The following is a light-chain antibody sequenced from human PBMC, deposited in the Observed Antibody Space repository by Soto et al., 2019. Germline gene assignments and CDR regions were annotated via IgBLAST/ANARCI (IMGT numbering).Light chain of an antibody. CDR2: GTS. CDR3: QQYGSSPLLT. CDR1: QSVNSNY. V-gene: IGKV3-20*01. J-gene: IGKJ3*01. Sequence: EIMLTQSPGTLSLSPGERATLSCRASQSVNSNYLAWYQQKPGQAPMLLIYGTSSRATGIPDRFSGSGSGTDFSLNISRLEPEYCAVYYCQQYGSSPLLTCGPGTKVDIK.